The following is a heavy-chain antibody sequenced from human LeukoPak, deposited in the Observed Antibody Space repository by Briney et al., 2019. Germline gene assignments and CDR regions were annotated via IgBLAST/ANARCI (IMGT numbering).Heavy chain of an antibody. Sequence: ASVKVSCKASGYTLTGYYMHWVRQAPGQGLEWMGWINPNSGGTNYAQKFQGRVTMTRDTSISTAYMELSRLRSDDTAVYYCARDDGSGIDWFDPWGQGTLVTVSS. CDR3: ARDDGSGIDWFDP. CDR2: INPNSGGT. J-gene: IGHJ5*02. V-gene: IGHV1-2*02. CDR1: GYTLTGYY. D-gene: IGHD3-10*01.